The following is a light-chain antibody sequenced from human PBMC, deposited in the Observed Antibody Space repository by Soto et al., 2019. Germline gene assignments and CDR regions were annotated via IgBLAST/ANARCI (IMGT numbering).Light chain of an antibody. J-gene: IGLJ2*01. CDR1: SNDIGVYKY. CDR2: DVS. V-gene: IGLV2-14*03. Sequence: QSALTQPASVSGSPGQSITLSCSGTSNDIGVYKYVSWYQQHPGKAAKLIIYDVSNRASGVSNRFSGSKSGNTASLTISGLQAEDEADYYCSSYPSNTVLFGGGTKLTVL. CDR3: SSYPSNTVL.